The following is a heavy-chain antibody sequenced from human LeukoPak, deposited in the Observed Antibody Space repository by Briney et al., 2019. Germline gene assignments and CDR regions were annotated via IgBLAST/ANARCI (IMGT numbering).Heavy chain of an antibody. CDR1: GFTFSSYW. J-gene: IGHJ5*02. D-gene: IGHD3-3*01. V-gene: IGHV3-7*01. Sequence: PGGSLRLSCAASGFTFSSYWMCWVRQGPGKGLEWVANIKQDGSEKYYVDSVKGRFTISRDNAKNSLYLQMNSLRAEDTAVYYCARDGYYDFWSGYYMGWFDPWGQGTLVTVSS. CDR2: IKQDGSEK. CDR3: ARDGYYDFWSGYYMGWFDP.